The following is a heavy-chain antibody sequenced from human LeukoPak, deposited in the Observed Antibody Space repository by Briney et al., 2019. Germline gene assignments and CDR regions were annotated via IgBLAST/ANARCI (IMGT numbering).Heavy chain of an antibody. CDR1: GFTFGSYG. Sequence: GRSLRLSCAASGFTFGSYGMHWVRQAPGKGLEWVAVISYDGSNKYYADSVKGRLTISRDNSKNTLYLQMNSLRAEDTAVYYCAKSGLWFGELSVNWFDPWGQGTLVTVSS. D-gene: IGHD3-10*01. CDR3: AKSGLWFGELSVNWFDP. J-gene: IGHJ5*02. V-gene: IGHV3-30*18. CDR2: ISYDGSNK.